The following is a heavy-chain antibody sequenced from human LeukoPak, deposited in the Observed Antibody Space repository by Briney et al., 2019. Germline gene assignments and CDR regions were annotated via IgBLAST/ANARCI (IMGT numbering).Heavy chain of an antibody. CDR3: AKDMGMGIGSSWSIFDY. Sequence: GGSLRLSCAASGFTFSSYAMSWVRQAPGKGLEWVSGISWNSGSIGYADSVKGRFTISRDNAKNSLYLQMNSLRAEDTALYYCAKDMGMGIGSSWSIFDYWGQGTLVTVSS. CDR1: GFTFSSYA. J-gene: IGHJ4*02. V-gene: IGHV3-9*01. D-gene: IGHD6-13*01. CDR2: ISWNSGSI.